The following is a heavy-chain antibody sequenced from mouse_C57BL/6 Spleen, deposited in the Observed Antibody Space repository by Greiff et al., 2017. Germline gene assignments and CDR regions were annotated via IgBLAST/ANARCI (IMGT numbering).Heavy chain of an antibody. J-gene: IGHJ2*01. CDR1: GYSFTGYF. D-gene: IGHD1-1*01. Sequence: EVQVVESGPELVKPGDSVKISCKASGYSFTGYFMNWVMQSHGKSLEWIGRINPYNGDTFYNQKFKGKATLTVDKSSSTAHMELRSLTSEDSAFYYCARSHGSSYPFDYWGQGTTLTVSS. CDR2: INPYNGDT. CDR3: ARSHGSSYPFDY. V-gene: IGHV1-20*01.